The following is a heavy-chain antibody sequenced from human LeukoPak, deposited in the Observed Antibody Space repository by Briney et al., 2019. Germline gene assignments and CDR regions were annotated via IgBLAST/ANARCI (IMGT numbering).Heavy chain of an antibody. CDR3: VRVGYSSSWYVDY. Sequence: GGSLRLSRAASGFTFSTYWMHWVRQAPGKGLVWVSRINSDGSSTSYADSVKGRFTISRDNAKNTLSLQMNSLRAEDTAVYYCVRVGYSSSWYVDYWGQGTLVTVSS. CDR2: INSDGSST. D-gene: IGHD6-13*01. J-gene: IGHJ4*02. CDR1: GFTFSTYW. V-gene: IGHV3-74*01.